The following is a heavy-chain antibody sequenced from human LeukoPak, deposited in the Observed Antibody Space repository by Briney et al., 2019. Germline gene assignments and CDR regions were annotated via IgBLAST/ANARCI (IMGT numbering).Heavy chain of an antibody. V-gene: IGHV3-30*03. CDR2: ISYDGSNK. Sequence: GSLRLSCAASGFTFSSYGMHWVRQAPGKGLEWVAVISYDGSNKYYADSVKGRFTITRDNSKNTLYLQMNSLRAEDTALYYCARGLITMVRGVISTGFDYWGQGTLVTVSS. CDR3: ARGLITMVRGVISTGFDY. CDR1: GFTFSSYG. J-gene: IGHJ4*02. D-gene: IGHD3-10*01.